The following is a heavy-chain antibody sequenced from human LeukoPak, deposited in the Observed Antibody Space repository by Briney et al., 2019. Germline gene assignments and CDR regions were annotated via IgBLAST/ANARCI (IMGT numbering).Heavy chain of an antibody. V-gene: IGHV3-43*01. Sequence: GGSLRLSCAAPGITFDDYTMHWVRQAPGKGLEWVSLISWDGDSTYYADSVKGRFTTSRDNSKNSLYLHMNRLRTEDSAFYYCTKDIYAKGAVGAFDYWGQGTLVTVSS. CDR3: TKDIYAKGAVGAFDY. J-gene: IGHJ4*02. CDR2: ISWDGDST. D-gene: IGHD1-26*01. CDR1: GITFDDYT.